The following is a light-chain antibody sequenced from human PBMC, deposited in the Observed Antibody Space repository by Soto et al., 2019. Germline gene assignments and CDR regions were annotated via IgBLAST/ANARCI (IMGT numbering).Light chain of an antibody. CDR1: QSVSITS. Sequence: EIVLKQSTGTLSLSPGERATLSCRASQSVSITSLAWYQQKPGQAPRLLIYGTSSRATAIPDRFSGSGSGTDFTLTISRLEPEDFAVYYCQRYGSSPITFGQGTRLEIK. V-gene: IGKV3-20*01. J-gene: IGKJ5*01. CDR3: QRYGSSPIT. CDR2: GTS.